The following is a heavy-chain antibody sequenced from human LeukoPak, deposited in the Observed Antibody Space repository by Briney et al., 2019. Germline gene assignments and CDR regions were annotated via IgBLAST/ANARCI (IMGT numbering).Heavy chain of an antibody. CDR1: GFAFSSYE. V-gene: IGHV3-48*03. CDR2: ISSSGSTI. CDR3: ARDLNVIGIAVAMDV. J-gene: IGHJ6*04. Sequence: GGSLRLSCAASGFAFSSYEMNWVRQAPGKGLEWVSYISSSGSTIYYADSVKGRFTISRDNAKNSLYLQMNSLRAEDTAVYYCARDLNVIGIAVAMDVWGKGTTVTVSS. D-gene: IGHD6-19*01.